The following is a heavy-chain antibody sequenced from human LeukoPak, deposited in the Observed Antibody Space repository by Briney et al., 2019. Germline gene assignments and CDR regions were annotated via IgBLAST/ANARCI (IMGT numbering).Heavy chain of an antibody. CDR2: IYPGDSDT. Sequence: GESLKISCKGSGYSFTSYWIGWVRQMPGKGLEWMGIIYPGDSDTRYSPSFQGQVTISADKSISTAYLQWSGLKASDTAMYYCARPGLGEYDILTGYFDAFDIWGQGTMVTVSS. D-gene: IGHD3-9*01. CDR1: GYSFTSYW. J-gene: IGHJ3*02. V-gene: IGHV5-51*01. CDR3: ARPGLGEYDILTGYFDAFDI.